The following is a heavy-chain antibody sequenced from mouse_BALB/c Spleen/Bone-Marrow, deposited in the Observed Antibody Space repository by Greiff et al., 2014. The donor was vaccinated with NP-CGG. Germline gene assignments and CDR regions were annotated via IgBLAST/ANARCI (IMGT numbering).Heavy chain of an antibody. CDR3: TRKVYYGNPLDY. J-gene: IGHJ2*01. CDR1: GYSFTSYC. V-gene: IGHV1-5*01. D-gene: IGHD2-1*01. CDR2: IYPGNSDT. Sequence: EVQLQQSGTVLARPGASVKMSCKASGYSFTSYCMHWVKQRPGQGLEWIGAIYPGNSDTSYNQKFKGKAKLTAVTSATTAYMELSSLTNEDSAVYFCTRKVYYGNPLDYWGQGTTLTVSS.